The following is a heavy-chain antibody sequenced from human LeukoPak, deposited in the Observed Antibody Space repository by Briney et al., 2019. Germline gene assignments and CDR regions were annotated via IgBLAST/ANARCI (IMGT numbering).Heavy chain of an antibody. V-gene: IGHV4-34*01. Sequence: SETLSLTCAVYGGSFSGYYWSWIRQPPGKGLEWIGEINHSGSTNYNPSLKSRVTISVDTSKNQFSLKLSSVTAADTAVYHCARARSAYYDSSGTRGPLTYWGQGTLVTVSS. D-gene: IGHD3-22*01. CDR1: GGSFSGYY. CDR2: INHSGST. J-gene: IGHJ4*02. CDR3: ARARSAYYDSSGTRGPLTY.